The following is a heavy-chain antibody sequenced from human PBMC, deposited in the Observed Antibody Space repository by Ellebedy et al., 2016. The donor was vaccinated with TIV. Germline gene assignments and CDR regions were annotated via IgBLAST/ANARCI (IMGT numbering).Heavy chain of an antibody. V-gene: IGHV4-39*01. CDR2: IYYGGST. Sequence: MPSETLSLTCTVSGGSISSSSYYWGWIRQPPGKGLEWIGSIYYGGSTYYNPSLKSRVTISVDTSKNQVSLKLSSVTAADTAVYYCARGGGFSDFVVVEFVPRWFDPWGQGTLITVSS. CDR1: GGSISSSSYY. D-gene: IGHD2-15*01. J-gene: IGHJ5*02. CDR3: ARGGGFSDFVVVEFVPRWFDP.